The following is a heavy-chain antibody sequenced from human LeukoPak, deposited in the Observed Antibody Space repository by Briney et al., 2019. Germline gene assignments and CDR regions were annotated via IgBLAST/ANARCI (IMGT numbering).Heavy chain of an antibody. V-gene: IGHV1-24*01. CDR1: GYTLTELS. Sequence: ASVKVSCKVSGYTLTELSMHWVRQAPGKRLEWMGGFDPEDGETIYAQKFQGRVTMTEDTSTDTAYMELSSLRSEDTAVYYCAREGPHYYGSIGAFDIWGQGTMVTVSS. CDR3: AREGPHYYGSIGAFDI. D-gene: IGHD3-10*01. CDR2: FDPEDGET. J-gene: IGHJ3*02.